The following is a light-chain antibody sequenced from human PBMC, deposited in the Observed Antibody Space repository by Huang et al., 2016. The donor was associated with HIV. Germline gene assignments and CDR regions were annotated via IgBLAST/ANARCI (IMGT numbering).Light chain of an antibody. V-gene: IGKV2-30*02. J-gene: IGKJ2*01. CDR2: KGS. Sequence: DVVLTQSPPSLPVTLGQPASISCRSSQSLVHSDGNTYLNWFQQRPGQSQRRLIYKGSNRDSGVPDRFSGSGSGTDFTLKITRVEAEDVGIYYCMQGTHWPPYTFGQGTKLEIQ. CDR1: QSLVHSDGNTY. CDR3: MQGTHWPPYT.